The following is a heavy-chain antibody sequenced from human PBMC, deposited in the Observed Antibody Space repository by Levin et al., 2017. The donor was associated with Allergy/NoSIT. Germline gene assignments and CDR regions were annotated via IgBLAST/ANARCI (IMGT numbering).Heavy chain of an antibody. CDR2: ISGSGDIT. J-gene: IGHJ4*02. V-gene: IGHV3-23*01. CDR3: ARDPWGPTVAGLFNY. Sequence: GGSLRLSCAASGFTFSSYAMTWVRQAPGKGLEWVSDISGSGDITHYADSVKGRFSISRDNSKNTLYLQMNSLRAEDTAIYYCARDPWGPTVAGLFNYWGQGTLVTVSS. D-gene: IGHD3-16*01. CDR1: GFTFSSYA.